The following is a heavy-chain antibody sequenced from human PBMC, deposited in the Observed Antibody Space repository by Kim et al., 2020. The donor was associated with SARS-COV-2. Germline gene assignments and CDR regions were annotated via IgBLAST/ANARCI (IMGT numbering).Heavy chain of an antibody. Sequence: SETLSLTCAVYGGSFSGYYWSWIRQPPGKGLEWIGEINHSGSTNYNPSLKSRVTISVDTSKNQFSLKLSSVTAADTAVYYCARVGYSSGWPVSWSPPELAHDGVYFDYWGQGTLVTVSS. J-gene: IGHJ4*02. CDR3: ARVGYSSGWPVSWSPPELAHDGVYFDY. CDR2: INHSGST. D-gene: IGHD6-19*01. V-gene: IGHV4-34*01. CDR1: GGSFSGYY.